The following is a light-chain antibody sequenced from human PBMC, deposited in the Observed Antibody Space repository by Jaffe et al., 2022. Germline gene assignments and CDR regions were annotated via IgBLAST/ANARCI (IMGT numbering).Light chain of an antibody. V-gene: IGKV1-5*03. CDR3: QQYNSYNT. J-gene: IGKJ2*01. CDR2: KAS. CDR1: QSIGSW. Sequence: DIQMTQSPSTLSASVGDRVTITCRASQSIGSWLAWYQQRPGKAPRLLIYKASNLGSGVPSRFSGSGSGTEFTLTISSLQPDDFATYYCQQYNSYNTFGQGTKLEIE.